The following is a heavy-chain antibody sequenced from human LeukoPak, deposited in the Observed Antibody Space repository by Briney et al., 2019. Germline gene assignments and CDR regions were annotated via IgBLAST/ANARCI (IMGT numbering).Heavy chain of an antibody. CDR2: INGAGRTT. J-gene: IGHJ4*02. Sequence: GGSLRLSCAASGFTFSNYWMYWVRQGPGKGLVWVSRINGAGRTTNYADSVKGRFTISRDNSKNTLYLQMNSLRAEDTAVYYCAKDLQRMVGATPADYWGQGTLVTVSS. D-gene: IGHD1-26*01. CDR1: GFTFSNYW. CDR3: AKDLQRMVGATPADY. V-gene: IGHV3-74*01.